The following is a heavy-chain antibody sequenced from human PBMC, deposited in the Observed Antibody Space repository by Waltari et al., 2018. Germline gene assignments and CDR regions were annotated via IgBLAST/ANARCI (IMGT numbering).Heavy chain of an antibody. Sequence: QLQLQESGPGLVKPSETLSSTCTVSGSSISSSSYYWGWIRQPPGKGLEWIGSIYYRGSTYYHPSLKSRVTISVDTSKNQFSLKLSSVTAADTAVYYCATKRESSASGFDYWGQGTLVTVSS. CDR1: GSSISSSSYY. CDR2: IYYRGST. V-gene: IGHV4-39*01. J-gene: IGHJ4*02. CDR3: ATKRESSASGFDY. D-gene: IGHD6-19*01.